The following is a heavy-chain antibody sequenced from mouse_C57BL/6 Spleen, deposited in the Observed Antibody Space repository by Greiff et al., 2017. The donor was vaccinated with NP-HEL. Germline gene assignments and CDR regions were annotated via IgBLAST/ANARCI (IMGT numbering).Heavy chain of an antibody. Sequence: VMLVESGAELVRPGTSVKVSCKASGYAFTNYLIEWVKQRPGQGLEWIGVINPGSGGTNYNEKFKGKATLTADKSSSTAYMQLSSLTSEDSAVYFCARSDYDYAMDYWGQGTSVTVSS. D-gene: IGHD2-4*01. V-gene: IGHV1-54*01. CDR3: ARSDYDYAMDY. CDR1: GYAFTNYL. J-gene: IGHJ4*01. CDR2: INPGSGGT.